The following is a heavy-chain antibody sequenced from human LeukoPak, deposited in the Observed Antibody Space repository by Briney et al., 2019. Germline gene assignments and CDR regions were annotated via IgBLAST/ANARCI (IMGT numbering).Heavy chain of an antibody. J-gene: IGHJ4*02. CDR2: FYSGGSS. D-gene: IGHD5-18*01. V-gene: IGHV3-53*01. Sequence: PGGSLKLSCAASGFTVRSIYMTLVRQAPGKGLEWVSSFYSGGSSYYADSVKGRFIISRDSSTDTLYLQMNSLRVEDTAVYFCARDRGYGYGFFDYWGQGTLVTVSS. CDR1: GFTVRSIY. CDR3: ARDRGYGYGFFDY.